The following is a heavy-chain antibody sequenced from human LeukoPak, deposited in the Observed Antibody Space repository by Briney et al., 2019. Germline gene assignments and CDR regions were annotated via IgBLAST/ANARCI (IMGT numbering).Heavy chain of an antibody. D-gene: IGHD5-18*01. Sequence: GLSLTLSCAASGFTVSSNYRSLVRQAPGKPLEWVSGIYSGSSTYSADSVQRRFTISRDNSKHPLYLQLNSLRAEHTAVYYCARDRGTAMENFDYWGQGTLVTVSS. CDR1: GFTVSSNY. CDR3: ARDRGTAMENFDY. CDR2: IYSGSST. V-gene: IGHV3-53*01. J-gene: IGHJ4*02.